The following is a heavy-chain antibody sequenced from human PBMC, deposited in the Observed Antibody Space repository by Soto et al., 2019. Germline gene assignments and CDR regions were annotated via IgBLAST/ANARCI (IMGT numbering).Heavy chain of an antibody. D-gene: IGHD1-1*01. CDR1: GGTFSSYP. J-gene: IGHJ4*02. V-gene: IGHV1-69*01. CDR2: IIPIFGTT. CDR3: ARPRTTATTKGYDY. Sequence: QVQLVQSGAEVKKPGSSVRVSCKASGGTFSSYPIGCVRQAPGQGLGWMGVIIPIFGTTNYAQRFQGRVTISADESTSTAYMELSSLRSEDTAVYFCARPRTTATTKGYDYWGQGTLVTVSS.